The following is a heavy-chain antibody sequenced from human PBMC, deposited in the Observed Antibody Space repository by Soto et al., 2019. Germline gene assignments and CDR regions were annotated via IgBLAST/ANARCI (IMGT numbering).Heavy chain of an antibody. CDR1: GFTFSSYS. CDR3: ATRRDATSYYYGMDV. Sequence: EVQLVESGGGLVQPGGSLRLSCAASGFTFSSYSMNWVRQAPGKGLEWVSYISSSGGSTYYADSVKGRFTVSRDNSMHTLFLQMNSLRAEDTALYFCATRRDATSYYYGMDVWGQGTTVTVSS. J-gene: IGHJ6*02. CDR2: ISSSGGST. D-gene: IGHD2-2*01. V-gene: IGHV3-48*01.